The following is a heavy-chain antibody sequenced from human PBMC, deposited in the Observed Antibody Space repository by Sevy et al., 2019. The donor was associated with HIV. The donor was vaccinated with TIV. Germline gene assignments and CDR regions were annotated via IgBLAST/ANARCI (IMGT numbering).Heavy chain of an antibody. CDR3: ATGRDYGSGSYDY. V-gene: IGHV3-30*03. CDR1: GFIFSSYG. Sequence: GGSLRLSCVASGFIFSSYGMHWVRQAPGKGLEWVAVISFDGSHEFYADSVKGRFTISRDDSKNTLYLQMNSLRVDDTAVYYCATGRDYGSGSYDYWGPGTLVTVSS. J-gene: IGHJ4*02. D-gene: IGHD3-10*01. CDR2: ISFDGSHE.